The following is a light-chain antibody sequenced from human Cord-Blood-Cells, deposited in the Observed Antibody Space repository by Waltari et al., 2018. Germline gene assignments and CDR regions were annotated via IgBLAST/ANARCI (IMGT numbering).Light chain of an antibody. CDR2: EGS. V-gene: IGLV2-23*01. CDR1: SSDVGSYNL. Sequence: QSALTQPASVSGSPGQSITISCTGTSSDVGSYNLVSWYQQHPGKAPKLMIYEGSKRPSGVSNRFAGSKAGNTASLTISGRQAEDEAEYYCCSYAGSSTYVFGTGTKVTVL. CDR3: CSYAGSSTYV. J-gene: IGLJ1*01.